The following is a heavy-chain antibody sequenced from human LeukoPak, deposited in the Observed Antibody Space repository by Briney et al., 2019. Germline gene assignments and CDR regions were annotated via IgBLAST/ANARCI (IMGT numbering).Heavy chain of an antibody. J-gene: IGHJ4*02. Sequence: GRSLRLSCAASGFTFSSYGMHWVRQAPGKGLEWVAVISYDGNNKYYADSVKGRFTISRDNSKNSLYLQMNSLRAEDTAVYYCARIMVATTREAFDYWGQGTLVTVSS. CDR1: GFTFSSYG. D-gene: IGHD5-12*01. CDR3: ARIMVATTREAFDY. V-gene: IGHV3-30*03. CDR2: ISYDGNNK.